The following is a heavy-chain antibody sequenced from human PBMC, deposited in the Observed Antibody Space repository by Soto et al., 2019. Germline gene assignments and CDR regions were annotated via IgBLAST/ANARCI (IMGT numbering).Heavy chain of an antibody. CDR2: MSSSGGST. J-gene: IGHJ4*02. Sequence: GESLTLSCAASGFSFSRDAVSCVRQAAGKGLEGVSAMSSSGGSTYYADSVKGRFTITRDNSNNTLYLQMNSLRAEDTAVYYCATDLHSGSYYDAFDYWGQGTLVTVSS. V-gene: IGHV3-23*01. D-gene: IGHD1-26*01. CDR1: GFSFSRDA. CDR3: ATDLHSGSYYDAFDY.